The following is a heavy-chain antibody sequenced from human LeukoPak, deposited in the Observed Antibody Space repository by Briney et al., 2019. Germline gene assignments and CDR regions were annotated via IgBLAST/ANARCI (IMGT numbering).Heavy chain of an antibody. V-gene: IGHV1-46*01. CDR1: GYTFTSYY. CDR2: INPTGGST. Sequence: ASVKVSCKASGYTFTSYYMHWVRQALGQGLEWMGQINPTGGSTGYAQKFQGRVTMTRDMSTSTDYMELSSLRSEDTAIYYCARDNSVGDNAWWFDPWGQGTLVTVSS. D-gene: IGHD1-26*01. CDR3: ARDNSVGDNAWWFDP. J-gene: IGHJ5*02.